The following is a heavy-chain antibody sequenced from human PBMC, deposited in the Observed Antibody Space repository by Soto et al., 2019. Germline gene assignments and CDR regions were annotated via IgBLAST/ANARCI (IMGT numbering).Heavy chain of an antibody. CDR3: ARGKAEGAYYFDY. CDR2: ISYDGSNK. Sequence: QVQLVESGGGVVQPGRSLRLSCAASGFTFSSYAMHWVRKAAGKGLEWVAVISYDGSNKYYADSVKGRFTISRDNSKNTLYLQMNSLRAEDAAVYICARGKAEGAYYFDYWGQRSLVTVSS. D-gene: IGHD6-25*01. J-gene: IGHJ4*02. V-gene: IGHV3-30-3*01. CDR1: GFTFSSYA.